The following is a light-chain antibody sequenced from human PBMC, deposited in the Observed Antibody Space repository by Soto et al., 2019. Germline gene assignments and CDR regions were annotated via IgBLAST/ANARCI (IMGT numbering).Light chain of an antibody. J-gene: IGKJ1*01. CDR2: GAS. CDR3: QQYGSSGT. CDR1: QSVSNNY. V-gene: IGKV3-20*01. Sequence: IGLSQSPGTLSLSKWERAALSCRASQSVSNNYLAWYQQKPGQAPRLLIYGASNRATGIPDRFSGSGSGTDFTLTISRLEPEDFAVYYCQQYGSSGTFGQGTKVDIK.